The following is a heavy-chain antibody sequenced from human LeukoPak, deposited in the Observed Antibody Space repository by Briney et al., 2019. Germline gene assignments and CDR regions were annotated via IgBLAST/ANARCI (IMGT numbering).Heavy chain of an antibody. Sequence: SETLSLTCAVYGGSFSGYYWSWIRQPPGKGLGWIGEINHSGSTNYNPSLKSRVTISVDTSKNQFSLKLSSVTAADTAVYYCAGGETGYSSEDYWGQGTLVTVSS. CDR3: AGGETGYSSEDY. J-gene: IGHJ4*02. D-gene: IGHD5-18*01. V-gene: IGHV4-34*01. CDR1: GGSFSGYY. CDR2: INHSGST.